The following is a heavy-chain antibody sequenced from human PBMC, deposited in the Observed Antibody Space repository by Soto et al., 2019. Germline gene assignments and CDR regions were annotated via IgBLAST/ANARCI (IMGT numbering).Heavy chain of an antibody. V-gene: IGHV4-39*01. D-gene: IGHD4-17*01. J-gene: IGHJ4*02. CDR1: GDSISGSSFY. CDR3: ARRRASDYGGNNHPYYFDY. CDR2: ISYSGGT. Sequence: SETLSLTCSVPGDSISGSSFYWVWIRQPPWKGLEWIGSISYSGGTYNNPSLQSRVTISVDTSKNQFSLKLTSVTAADTAVYYCARRRASDYGGNNHPYYFDYWGQGTPVTVSS.